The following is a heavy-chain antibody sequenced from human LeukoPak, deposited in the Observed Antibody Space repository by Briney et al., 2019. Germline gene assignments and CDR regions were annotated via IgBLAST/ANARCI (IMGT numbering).Heavy chain of an antibody. D-gene: IGHD2-15*01. CDR3: VRGYCSGATCYHFDY. J-gene: IGHJ4*02. V-gene: IGHV4-59*01. Sequence: SETLSLTCTVSGASITSYYWNWIRQPPGKGLEWIGYFYYIGSDNYNPSLKSRITISVDTSKSQFRLELSSLTAADTAVYYWVRGYCSGATCYHFDYWGQGTLVTVSS. CDR1: GASITSYY. CDR2: FYYIGSD.